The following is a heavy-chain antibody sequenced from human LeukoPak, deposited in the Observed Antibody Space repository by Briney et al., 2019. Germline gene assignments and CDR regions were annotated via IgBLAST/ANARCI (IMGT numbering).Heavy chain of an antibody. CDR1: GGSISSDNYF. D-gene: IGHD4-23*01. V-gene: IGHV4-30-4*01. Sequence: PSQTLSLTCIVSGGSISSDNYFWSWIRQPPGEGLEWIGYIYYSGGTYYNPSLRSRVTISVDTSKNQFSLKLSSVTAADTAVYYCARGGTTVVAPVYWGQGTLVTVSS. CDR2: IYYSGGT. CDR3: ARGGTTVVAPVY. J-gene: IGHJ4*02.